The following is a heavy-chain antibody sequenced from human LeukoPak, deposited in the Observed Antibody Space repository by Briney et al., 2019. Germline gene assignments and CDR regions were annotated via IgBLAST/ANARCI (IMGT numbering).Heavy chain of an antibody. CDR2: IISTSTHI. Sequence: GGSLRLSCAASGFTFSSSSMNWVRQAPGKGLEWVSSIISTSTHIYYEDSVKGRFTISRDNAKNSLYLQMNSLRAEDTAVYYCARDIASTVTTHFDFWGQGTLVTVSS. J-gene: IGHJ4*02. CDR1: GFTFSSSS. V-gene: IGHV3-21*01. CDR3: ARDIASTVTTHFDF. D-gene: IGHD4-17*01.